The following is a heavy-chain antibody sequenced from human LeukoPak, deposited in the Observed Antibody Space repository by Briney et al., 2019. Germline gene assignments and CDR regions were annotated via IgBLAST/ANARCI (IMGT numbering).Heavy chain of an antibody. Sequence: PGGSLRLSCAASGFTFSSYSMSWVRQAPGKGLEWVSSISSSSSYIYYADSVKGRFTISRDNAKNSLYLQMNSLRAEDTAVYYCARDRWVGFGTDYYYYYGMDVWGQGTTVTVSS. CDR1: GFTFSSYS. CDR3: ARDRWVGFGTDYYYYYGMDV. J-gene: IGHJ6*02. V-gene: IGHV3-21*01. D-gene: IGHD3-10*01. CDR2: ISSSSSYI.